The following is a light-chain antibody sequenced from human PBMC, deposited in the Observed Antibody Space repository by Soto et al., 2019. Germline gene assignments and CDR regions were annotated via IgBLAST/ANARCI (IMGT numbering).Light chain of an antibody. V-gene: IGKV3-15*01. CDR1: QSVSSN. J-gene: IGKJ2*01. Sequence: EIVMTQSPATLSVSPGERATLSCRASQSVSSNLAWYQQKPGQAPRLLIYRASIRATGIPATFSGSGSGTEFTLTISSLQSEDFAVYCCQQYDKWLANYTFGQGTKLE. CDR3: QQYDKWLANYT. CDR2: RAS.